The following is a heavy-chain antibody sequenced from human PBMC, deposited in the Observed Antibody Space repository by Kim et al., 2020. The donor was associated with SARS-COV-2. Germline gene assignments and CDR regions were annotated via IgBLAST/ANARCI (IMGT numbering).Heavy chain of an antibody. D-gene: IGHD5-18*01. CDR1: GFTFSRYW. CDR3: ARDVGRQLWLLGVGVWFDP. CDR2: IKQDGIEK. V-gene: IGHV3-7*01. Sequence: GGSLRLSCAASGFTFSRYWMSWVRQAPGKGLEGVANIKQDGIEKYYVDSVKGRFTISRDNAKNSLYLQMNSLRAEDTAVYYCARDVGRQLWLLGVGVWFDPWGQGTLVTVSS. J-gene: IGHJ5*02.